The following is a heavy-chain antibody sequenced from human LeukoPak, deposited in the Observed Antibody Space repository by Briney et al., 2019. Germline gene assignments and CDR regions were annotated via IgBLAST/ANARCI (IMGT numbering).Heavy chain of an antibody. D-gene: IGHD2-2*01. CDR3: ARLGPCSSTSCYGDY. J-gene: IGHJ4*02. Sequence: KPSETLSLTCTVSGGAISNTSYYWGWIRQPPGNGLEWIVSSSYSGSTYYNPSLESRVIISVDTSKNQFSLKLSSVTAADTAVYYCARLGPCSSTSCYGDYWGQGTLVTVSS. CDR2: SSYSGST. CDR1: GGAISNTSYY. V-gene: IGHV4-39*01.